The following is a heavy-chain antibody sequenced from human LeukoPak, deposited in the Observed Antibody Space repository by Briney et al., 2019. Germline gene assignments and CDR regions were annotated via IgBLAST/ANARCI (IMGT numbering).Heavy chain of an antibody. D-gene: IGHD3-9*01. V-gene: IGHV3-9*01. CDR2: ISWNSGSI. J-gene: IGHJ4*02. Sequence: PGGSLRLSCAASGFTFDDYAMHWVRQAPGQGLEWVSGISWNSGSIGYADSVKGRFTISRDNAKNSLYLQMNSLRAEDTALYYCAKGYFDWLFPCDYWGQGNLVTVSS. CDR3: AKGYFDWLFPCDY. CDR1: GFTFDDYA.